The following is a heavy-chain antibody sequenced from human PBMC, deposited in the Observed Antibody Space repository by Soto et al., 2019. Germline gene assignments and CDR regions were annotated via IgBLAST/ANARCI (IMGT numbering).Heavy chain of an antibody. Sequence: QVQLQQWGAGLLKPSETLSLTCAVYGGSFSGYYWTWIRQPPGTGLEWIGEINHSGSTNYTPSLKSRVTKSVDTSKNQFSLKLTSVTAADTAVYYCARDKSTGLFDYWGQGTLVTVSS. J-gene: IGHJ4*02. CDR3: ARDKSTGLFDY. CDR1: GGSFSGYY. D-gene: IGHD2-8*02. CDR2: INHSGST. V-gene: IGHV4-34*01.